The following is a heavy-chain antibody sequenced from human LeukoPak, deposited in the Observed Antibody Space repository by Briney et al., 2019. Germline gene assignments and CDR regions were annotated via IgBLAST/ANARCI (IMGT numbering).Heavy chain of an antibody. J-gene: IGHJ6*02. Sequence: SVKVSCKTSGGTFSSYAISWVRQAPGQGLEWMGGIIPIFGTANYAQKFQGRVTITADESTSTAYMELSSLRSEDTAVYYCARMMVRGHYYGMDVWGQGTTVTVSS. D-gene: IGHD3-10*01. CDR2: IIPIFGTA. CDR1: GGTFSSYA. CDR3: ARMMVRGHYYGMDV. V-gene: IGHV1-69*13.